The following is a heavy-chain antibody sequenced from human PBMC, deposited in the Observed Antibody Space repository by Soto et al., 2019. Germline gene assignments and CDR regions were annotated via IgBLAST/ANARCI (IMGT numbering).Heavy chain of an antibody. D-gene: IGHD6-19*01. CDR2: INWNGGST. J-gene: IGHJ6*02. CDR3: ARSTSIAVADYYYYYYGMDV. V-gene: IGHV3-20*04. Sequence: EVQLVESGGGVVRPGGSLRLSCAASGFTFDDYGMSWVRQAPGKGLEWVSGINWNGGSTGYADSVKGRFTISRDNAKNSLYLQMNSLRAEDTALYYCARSTSIAVADYYYYYYGMDVWGQGTTVTVSS. CDR1: GFTFDDYG.